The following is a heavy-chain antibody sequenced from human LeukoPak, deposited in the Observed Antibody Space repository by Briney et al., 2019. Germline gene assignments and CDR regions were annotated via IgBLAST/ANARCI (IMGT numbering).Heavy chain of an antibody. CDR2: IKQDGSAN. Sequence: PGGSLRLSCAASGFTFSSYWISWVRQAPGKGLEWVANIKQDGSANYYVDSVKGRFTISRDNAKNSLYLQMNSLRAEDTAVYYCARGGGDIVVVPAAEDAFDIWGQGTMVTVSS. J-gene: IGHJ3*02. CDR3: ARGGGDIVVVPAAEDAFDI. D-gene: IGHD2-2*01. V-gene: IGHV3-7*01. CDR1: GFTFSSYW.